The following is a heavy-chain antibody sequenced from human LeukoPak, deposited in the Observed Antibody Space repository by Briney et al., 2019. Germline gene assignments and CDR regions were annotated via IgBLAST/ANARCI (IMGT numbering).Heavy chain of an antibody. D-gene: IGHD3-10*01. CDR1: GFTFSKYW. CDR2: IDKDGSEK. J-gene: IGHJ4*02. CDR3: ATYTQYFGAPDTDY. Sequence: GGSLRLSCTVSGFTFSKYWMRWVRQAPGKGLEWVASIDKDGSEKRYVESVKGRFTISRDNARNSVYLQMTSLGAEDTAVYYCATYTQYFGAPDTDYWGQGTLVTVSS. V-gene: IGHV3-7*01.